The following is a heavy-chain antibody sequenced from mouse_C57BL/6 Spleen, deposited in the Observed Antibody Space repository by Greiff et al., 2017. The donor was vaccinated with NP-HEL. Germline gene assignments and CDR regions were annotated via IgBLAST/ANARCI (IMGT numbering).Heavy chain of an antibody. J-gene: IGHJ2*01. CDR2: ISSGGSYT. CDR3: ARHEDGYDGYYFDY. D-gene: IGHD2-2*01. Sequence: DVMLVESGGDLVKPGGSLKLSCAASGFTFSSYGMSWVRQTPDKRLEWVATISSGGSYTYYPDSVKGRFTISRDNAKNTLYLQMSSLKSEDTAMYYCARHEDGYDGYYFDYWGQGTTLTVSS. CDR1: GFTFSSYG. V-gene: IGHV5-6*02.